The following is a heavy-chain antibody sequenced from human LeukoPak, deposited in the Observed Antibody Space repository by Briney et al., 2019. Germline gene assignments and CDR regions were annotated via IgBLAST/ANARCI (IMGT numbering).Heavy chain of an antibody. CDR1: GGSISSGGYY. Sequence: PSQTLSLTCTVSGGSISSGGYYWSWIRQPPGKGLEWIGYIYHSGSTYYNPSLKSRVTISVDRSKNQFSLKLSSVTAADTAVYYCARGGSKVGATIIDAFDIWGQGTMVTVSS. J-gene: IGHJ3*02. CDR2: IYHSGST. D-gene: IGHD1-26*01. CDR3: ARGGSKVGATIIDAFDI. V-gene: IGHV4-30-2*01.